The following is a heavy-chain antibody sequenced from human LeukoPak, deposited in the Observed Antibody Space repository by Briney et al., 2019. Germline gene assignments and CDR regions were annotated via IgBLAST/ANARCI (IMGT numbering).Heavy chain of an antibody. V-gene: IGHV3-23*01. CDR1: GFTFSSYS. J-gene: IGHJ4*02. CDR3: AKPHPYYYGSGSPVFDY. CDR2: ISGSGVST. D-gene: IGHD3-10*01. Sequence: GGSLRLSCAASGFTFSSYSMNWVRQAPGKGLEWVSAISGSGVSTYYADSVKGRFTISRDNSKNTLYLQMNSLRAEDTAVYYCAKPHPYYYGSGSPVFDYWGQGTLVTVSS.